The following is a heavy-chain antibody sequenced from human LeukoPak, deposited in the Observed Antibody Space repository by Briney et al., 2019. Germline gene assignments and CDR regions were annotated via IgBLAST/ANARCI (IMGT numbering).Heavy chain of an antibody. CDR2: ISGSGGST. CDR3: AKRLMVRGVLPHSFDAFDI. J-gene: IGHJ3*02. D-gene: IGHD3-10*01. CDR1: GFTFSSYT. V-gene: IGHV3-23*01. Sequence: PGGSLRLSCAASGFTFSSYTMSWVRQAPGKGLEWVSIISGSGGSTYYADSVKGRFTISRDNSKNTLYLQMNSLRAEDTAVYYCAKRLMVRGVLPHSFDAFDIWGQGTMVTVSS.